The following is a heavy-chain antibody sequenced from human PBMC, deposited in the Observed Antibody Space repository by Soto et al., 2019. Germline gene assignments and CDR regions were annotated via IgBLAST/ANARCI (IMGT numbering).Heavy chain of an antibody. D-gene: IGHD3-9*01. CDR1: GFTFSSYA. Sequence: GGSLRLSCAASGFTFSSYAMSWVRQAPGKGLEWVSAISGSGGSIYYADSVKGRFTISRDNSKNTLYLQMNSLRAEDTAVYYCAKDQYYDILTGTYYYYYYGMDVWGQGTTVTVSS. V-gene: IGHV3-23*01. CDR2: ISGSGGSI. CDR3: AKDQYYDILTGTYYYYYYGMDV. J-gene: IGHJ6*02.